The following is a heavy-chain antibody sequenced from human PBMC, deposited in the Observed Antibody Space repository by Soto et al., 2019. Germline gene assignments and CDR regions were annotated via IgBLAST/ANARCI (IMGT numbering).Heavy chain of an antibody. V-gene: IGHV3-74*01. J-gene: IGHJ6*02. Sequence: EVPLVESGGGLVQPGGSLRLSCAASGFTFSSYWMHWVRQAPGKGLVWVSRINSDGSSTSYADSVKGRFTISRDNAKNTLFLQMNSLRAEDTAVYYCGRDTVTGGYYYYGMDVWGQGTTVTVSS. D-gene: IGHD4-17*01. CDR1: GFTFSSYW. CDR2: INSDGSST. CDR3: GRDTVTGGYYYYGMDV.